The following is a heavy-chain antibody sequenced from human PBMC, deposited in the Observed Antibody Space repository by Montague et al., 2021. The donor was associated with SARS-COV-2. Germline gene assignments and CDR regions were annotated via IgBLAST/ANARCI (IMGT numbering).Heavy chain of an antibody. CDR3: ARGRVGITMIIVVIVYSYYVDY. V-gene: IGHV4-59*08. J-gene: IGHJ4*02. CDR1: GGSISSYY. CDR2: IYYSGST. D-gene: IGHD3-22*01. Sequence: SETLSLTCTVSGGSISSYYWSWIRQPPGKGLAWIGYIYYSGSTNYNPSLKSRVTISVDTSKNQFSLKLSSVTAADTAVYYCARGRVGITMIIVVIVYSYYVDYRGQGTLVTVSS.